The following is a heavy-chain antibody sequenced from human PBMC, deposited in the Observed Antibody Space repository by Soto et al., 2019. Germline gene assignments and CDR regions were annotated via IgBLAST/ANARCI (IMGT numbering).Heavy chain of an antibody. V-gene: IGHV3-33*01. J-gene: IGHJ4*02. CDR1: GFTFSSYG. CDR3: AREELCGQIDY. CDR2: IWYDGSNK. D-gene: IGHD3-16*01. Sequence: QVQLVESGGGVVQPGRSLRLSCAASGFTFSSYGMHWVRQAPGKGLEWVAVIWYDGSNKYYADSVKGRFTISRDNSKNTLYLQMNSLRAEDTAVYYCAREELCGQIDYWGQGTLVTVSS.